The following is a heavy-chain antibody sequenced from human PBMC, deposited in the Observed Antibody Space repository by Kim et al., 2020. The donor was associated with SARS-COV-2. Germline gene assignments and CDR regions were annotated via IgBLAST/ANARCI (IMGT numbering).Heavy chain of an antibody. D-gene: IGHD3-10*01. CDR3: ARATPYYYGSGCYYKKSDDAFDI. J-gene: IGHJ3*02. CDR1: GFTFSSYS. CDR2: ISSSSSYI. V-gene: IGHV3-21*01. Sequence: GGSLRLSCAASGFTFSSYSMNWVRQAPGKGLEWVSSISSSSSYIYYADSVKGRFTISRDNAKNSLYLQMNSLRAEDTAVYYCARATPYYYGSGCYYKKSDDAFDIWRQETRVTVSS.